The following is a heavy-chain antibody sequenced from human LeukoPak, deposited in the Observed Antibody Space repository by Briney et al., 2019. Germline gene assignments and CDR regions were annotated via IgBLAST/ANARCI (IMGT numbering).Heavy chain of an antibody. Sequence: ASVTLSCNSSGSTFSVHNMHWVRQAHGQGLGLKGWINPHSGDTKYAKKFQGRVTMTRATSINTAYMKRSRLRSDDTAVYYCATLVAATRFDYWGQGTLVTVSS. D-gene: IGHD2-15*01. CDR3: ATLVAATRFDY. V-gene: IGHV1-2*02. CDR2: INPHSGDT. J-gene: IGHJ4*02. CDR1: GSTFSVHN.